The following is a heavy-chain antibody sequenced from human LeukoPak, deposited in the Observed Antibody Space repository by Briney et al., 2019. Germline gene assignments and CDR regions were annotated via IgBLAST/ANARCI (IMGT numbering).Heavy chain of an antibody. CDR3: ARELVVPATASNHYYYGMDV. CDR1: GGSFSGYY. D-gene: IGHD2-2*01. CDR2: INHSGST. J-gene: IGHJ6*02. V-gene: IGHV4-34*01. Sequence: PSETLSLTCAVYGGSFSGYYWSWIRQPPGKGLEWIGEINHSGSTNYNPSLKSRVTISVDTSKNQFSLKLSSVTAADTAVYYCARELVVPATASNHYYYGMDVWGQGTTVTVSS.